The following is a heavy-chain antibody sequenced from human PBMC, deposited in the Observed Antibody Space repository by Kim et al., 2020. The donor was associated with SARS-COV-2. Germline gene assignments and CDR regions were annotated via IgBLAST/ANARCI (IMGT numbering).Heavy chain of an antibody. V-gene: IGHV6-1*01. CDR2: TYYRAKWYS. Sequence: SQTLSLTCGISGDSVSSDTAAWNWIRQSPSRGLEWLGRTYYRAKWYSEYARSVQSRIIVNADTSKNQFSLQLNSVTPEDTAVYYCACDYWGQGTLVTVS. J-gene: IGHJ4*02. CDR3: ACDY. CDR1: GDSVSSDTAA.